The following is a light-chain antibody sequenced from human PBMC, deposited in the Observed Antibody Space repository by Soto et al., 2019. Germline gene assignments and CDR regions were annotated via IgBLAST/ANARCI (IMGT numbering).Light chain of an antibody. J-gene: IGLJ1*01. CDR3: SSYTSSSTRV. V-gene: IGLV2-14*01. CDR2: EVT. CDR1: SSDVGGYNS. Sequence: QSVLTQPASVSGSPGQSITISCTGTSSDVGGYNSVSWYQQHTGKAPKLVIYEVTNRPSGISNRFSGSKSGNTASLTISGLQAEDEADYYCSSYTSSSTRVFGTGTKVTVL.